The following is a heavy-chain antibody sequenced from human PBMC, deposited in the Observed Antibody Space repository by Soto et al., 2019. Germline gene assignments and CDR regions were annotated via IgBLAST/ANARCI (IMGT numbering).Heavy chain of an antibody. CDR1: GLTFSSYA. Sequence: GGSLRLSCAASGLTFSSYAMSWVRQAPGKGLEWVSDIRGRGGSTDYADSVKGRFTISRDNSKNTLYLQMNSLRAEDTAVDYCAASLKSNYGFGLLYYYYCMDVWGQGTTVTVSS. D-gene: IGHD4-4*01. CDR3: AASLKSNYGFGLLYYYYCMDV. CDR2: IRGRGGST. V-gene: IGHV3-23*01. J-gene: IGHJ6*02.